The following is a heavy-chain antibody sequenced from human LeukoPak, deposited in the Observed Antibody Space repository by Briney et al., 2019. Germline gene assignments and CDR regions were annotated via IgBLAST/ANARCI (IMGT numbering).Heavy chain of an antibody. J-gene: IGHJ5*02. Sequence: GASVQVSCKASGYTFTGYYIHWVRQAPGQGLEWMGGLNPDTGSTNYAQKFQARVIMTRDTSTNTAYMELRRLRYDDTAMYFCARESFSGSGGLNWFAPWGQGTLVTVSA. CDR1: GYTFTGYY. CDR2: LNPDTGST. CDR3: ARESFSGSGGLNWFAP. D-gene: IGHD3-10*01. V-gene: IGHV1-2*02.